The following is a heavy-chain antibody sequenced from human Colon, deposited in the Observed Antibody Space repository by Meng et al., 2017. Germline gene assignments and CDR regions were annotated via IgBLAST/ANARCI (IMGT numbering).Heavy chain of an antibody. V-gene: IGHV4-61*01. CDR2: GST. CDR3: ARDNWGSLDY. CDR1: GASVSDTNYA. Sequence: QVQVSESGPSRGRPSQTLSLTCAVSGASVSDTNYAWSWIRQPPGKGLEWIGYGSTNHNPSLKGRVTISVDTSKNQFSLTLNSVTAADTAVYYCARDNWGSLDYWGQGTLVTVSS. J-gene: IGHJ4*02. D-gene: IGHD7-27*01.